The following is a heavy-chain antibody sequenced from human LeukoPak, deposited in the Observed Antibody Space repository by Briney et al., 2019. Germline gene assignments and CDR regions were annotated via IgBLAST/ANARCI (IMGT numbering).Heavy chain of an antibody. J-gene: IGHJ4*02. Sequence: LAGGSLRLSCAASGFTFSSDWMHWVRQAPGKGLVWVSRINRDGRSTTYADSVKGRFTISRDNAKNPLYLQMNSLRAEDTAVYYCARHPYDILTGPSFDYWGQGTLVTVSS. D-gene: IGHD3-9*01. CDR2: INRDGRST. CDR3: ARHPYDILTGPSFDY. CDR1: GFTFSSDW. V-gene: IGHV3-74*01.